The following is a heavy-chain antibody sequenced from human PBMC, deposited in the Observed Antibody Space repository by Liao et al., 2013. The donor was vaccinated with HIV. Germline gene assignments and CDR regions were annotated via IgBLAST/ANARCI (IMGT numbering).Heavy chain of an antibody. D-gene: IGHD3-3*01. V-gene: IGHV4-59*01. CDR2: LYYSGST. CDR3: ARGSPRVVMGVMNAFDI. J-gene: IGHJ3*02. CDR1: GDSISSYY. Sequence: QVQLQESGPGLVKPSETLSLTCTVSGDSISSYYWNWIRQPPGGGLEWIGYLYYSGSTNYNPSLKSRVTISVDTSKNQFSLKLTSVTAADTAVYYCARGSPRVVMGVMNAFDIWGQGTMVTVSS.